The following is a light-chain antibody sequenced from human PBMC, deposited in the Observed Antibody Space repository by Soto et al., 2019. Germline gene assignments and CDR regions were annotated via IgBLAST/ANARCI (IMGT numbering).Light chain of an antibody. CDR2: DAS. J-gene: IGKJ4*01. CDR1: QSLTTY. V-gene: IGKV3-11*01. CDR3: QQRLSWPIT. Sequence: EIVWTQSPATLSLSPGESATLSCRASQSLTTYLAWYQQKPGQAPRLLIYDASNRATGIPARFSGSGSGTDFTLTISSLDPEDFAVYYCQQRLSWPITFGGGTKVDIK.